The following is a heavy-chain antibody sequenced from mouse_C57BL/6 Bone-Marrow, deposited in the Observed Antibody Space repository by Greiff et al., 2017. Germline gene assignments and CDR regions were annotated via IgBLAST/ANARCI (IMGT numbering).Heavy chain of an antibody. V-gene: IGHV1-19*01. CDR2: INPYNGGT. CDR1: GYTFTDYY. Sequence: EVQLQQSGPVLVKPGASVKMSCKASGYTFTDYYMNWVKQSHGKSLEWIGVINPYNGGTSYNQKFKGKATLTVDKSSSTAYMELNSLTSEDSAVYYCARSKILLLQDWGQGTTLTVSS. D-gene: IGHD1-1*01. J-gene: IGHJ2*01. CDR3: ARSKILLLQD.